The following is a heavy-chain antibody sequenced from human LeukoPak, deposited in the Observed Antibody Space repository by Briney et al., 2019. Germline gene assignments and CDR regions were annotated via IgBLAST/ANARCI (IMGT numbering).Heavy chain of an antibody. CDR1: GGTFSSYA. Sequence: SVKVSCKASGGTFSSYAISWVRQAPGQGLEWMGGIIPIFGTANYAQKFQGRVTTTADESTSTAYMELSSLRSEDTAVYYCARFSPRKNVLRFLEWPYGMDVWGQGTTVTVSS. CDR3: ARFSPRKNVLRFLEWPYGMDV. CDR2: IIPIFGTA. D-gene: IGHD3-3*01. J-gene: IGHJ6*02. V-gene: IGHV1-69*13.